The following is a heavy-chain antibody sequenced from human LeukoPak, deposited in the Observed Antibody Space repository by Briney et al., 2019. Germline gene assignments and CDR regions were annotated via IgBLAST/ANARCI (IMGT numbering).Heavy chain of an antibody. D-gene: IGHD6-19*01. V-gene: IGHV4-34*01. CDR3: ARHNSSGRPFRYGMDV. CDR2: INHSGST. J-gene: IGHJ6*02. CDR1: GGSFSGYY. Sequence: PSETLSLTCAVYGGSFSGYYWSWLRQPPGKGLEWIGEINHSGSTNYNPSLKSRVTISVDTSKNQFSLKLSSVTAADTAVYYCARHNSSGRPFRYGMDVWGQGTTVTVSS.